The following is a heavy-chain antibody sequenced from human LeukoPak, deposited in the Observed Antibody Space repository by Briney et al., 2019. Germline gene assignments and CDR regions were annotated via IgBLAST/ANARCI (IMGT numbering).Heavy chain of an antibody. CDR3: ASSNVDIVATIEGFYFDY. V-gene: IGHV1-2*02. D-gene: IGHD5-12*01. Sequence: ASVKVSCKASGYTFTGYYMHWVRQAPGQGLEWMGWISPNSGGTNYAQKFQGRVTMTRDTSISTAYMELSRLRSDDTAVYYCASSNVDIVATIEGFYFDYWGQGTLVTVSS. J-gene: IGHJ4*02. CDR1: GYTFTGYY. CDR2: ISPNSGGT.